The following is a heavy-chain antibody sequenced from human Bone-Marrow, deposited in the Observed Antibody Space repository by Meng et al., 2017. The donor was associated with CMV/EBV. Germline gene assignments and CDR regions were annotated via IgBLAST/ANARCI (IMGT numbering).Heavy chain of an antibody. V-gene: IGHV5-51*01. CDR3: ARTMAEAGTGGFDY. CDR2: MYPGGSET. CDR1: GYSFTTYW. Sequence: KVSCKGSGYSFTTYWIAWVRQMPGKGLEWMGIMYPGGSETTYSPSFHGQVTISVDKSISTAYLQWSSLKASDTAMYYCARTMAEAGTGGFDYWGQGTRVTFSS. J-gene: IGHJ4*02. D-gene: IGHD6-19*01.